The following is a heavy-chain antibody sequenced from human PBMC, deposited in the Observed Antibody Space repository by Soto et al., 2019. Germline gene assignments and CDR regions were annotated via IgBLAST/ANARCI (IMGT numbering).Heavy chain of an antibody. Sequence: GESLKISCKPTTKKNTTHHTPPPPHPPHQPPQWMGIIYPGDSDTRYSPSFQGQVTISADKSISTAYLQWSSLKASDTAMYYCARQGDSGSYPAAIYYYYGMDVSGQATTVTVSS. CDR1: TKKNTTHH. CDR2: IYPGDSDT. D-gene: IGHD1-26*01. V-gene: IGHV5-51*01. J-gene: IGHJ6*02. CDR3: ARQGDSGSYPAAIYYYYGMDV.